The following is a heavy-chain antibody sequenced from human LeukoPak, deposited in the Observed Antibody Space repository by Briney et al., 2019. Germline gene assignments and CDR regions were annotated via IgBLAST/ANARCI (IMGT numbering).Heavy chain of an antibody. Sequence: ASVKVSCKASGYTFTSYGISWVRQAPGQGLEWMGWISAYNGNTNYAQKLQGRVTMTTDTSTSTAYMELSSLRSEDTAVYYCARRLAATHKVRGVIVTFDIWGQGTMVTVSS. CDR3: ARRLAATHKVRGVIVTFDI. D-gene: IGHD3-10*01. CDR1: GYTFTSYG. J-gene: IGHJ3*02. CDR2: ISAYNGNT. V-gene: IGHV1-18*01.